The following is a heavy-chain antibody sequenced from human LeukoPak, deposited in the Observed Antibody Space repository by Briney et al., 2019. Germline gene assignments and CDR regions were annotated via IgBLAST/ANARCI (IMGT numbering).Heavy chain of an antibody. CDR2: INHSGYT. Sequence: SETLSLTCAVSGVPFSNYYWSWVRQSPRQGLEWIGEINHSGYTNYNPSLKSRVTMSIDTSKNQFSLRLTSVTAADAGVYYCTRAVAGRPDWGQGTLVTVSS. CDR1: GVPFSNYY. V-gene: IGHV4-34*01. CDR3: TRAVAGRPD. D-gene: IGHD6-19*01. J-gene: IGHJ4*02.